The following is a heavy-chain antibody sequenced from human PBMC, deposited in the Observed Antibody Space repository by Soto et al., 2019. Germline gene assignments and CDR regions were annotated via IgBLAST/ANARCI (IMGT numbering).Heavy chain of an antibody. D-gene: IGHD3-3*01. CDR1: GFSLTADGVS. Sequence: QITLKESGPPLVKPTQTLTLTCTFSGFSLTADGVSVAWIRQPPGKALEWLALVYWDDDKRYSPSLKSRLTITKGTSKNQAVLTLTDVDPVDTATYYCAVSGEGVVNFDYWGQGILVTVSS. CDR2: VYWDDDK. V-gene: IGHV2-5*02. CDR3: AVSGEGVVNFDY. J-gene: IGHJ4*02.